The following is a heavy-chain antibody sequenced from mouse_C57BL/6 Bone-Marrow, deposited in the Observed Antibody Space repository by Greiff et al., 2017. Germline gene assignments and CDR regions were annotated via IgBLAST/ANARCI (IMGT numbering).Heavy chain of an antibody. Sequence: QVQLQQPGAELVKPGASVKLSCKASGYTFTSYWMHWVKQRPGQGLEWIGMIHPNSGSTNYNEKFKSKATLTVDKSSSTAYMQLSSLTSADSAVYYCARRWLRRRFAYWGQGTLVTVSA. D-gene: IGHD2-2*01. J-gene: IGHJ3*01. CDR1: GYTFTSYW. CDR2: IHPNSGST. V-gene: IGHV1-64*01. CDR3: ARRWLRRRFAY.